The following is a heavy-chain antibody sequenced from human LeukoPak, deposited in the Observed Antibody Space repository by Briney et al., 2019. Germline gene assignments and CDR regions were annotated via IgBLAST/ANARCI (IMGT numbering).Heavy chain of an antibody. D-gene: IGHD6-13*01. J-gene: IGHJ5*02. V-gene: IGHV4-30-2*01. CDR3: ARGRIAAAGTGDP. CDR1: GGSISSGGYY. Sequence: PSETLSLTCTVSGGSISSGGYYWSWIRQPPGKGLEWIGYIYHSGSTYYNPSLKSRVTISVDRSKNQFSLKLSSVTAADTAVYYCARGRIAAAGTGDPWGQGTLVTVSS. CDR2: IYHSGST.